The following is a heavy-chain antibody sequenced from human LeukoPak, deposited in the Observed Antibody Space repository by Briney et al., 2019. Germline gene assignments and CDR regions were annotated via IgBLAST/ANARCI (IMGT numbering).Heavy chain of an antibody. CDR2: ISTSGATT. CDR3: AKWSRGAGNHFDY. V-gene: IGHV3-23*01. Sequence: GGSLRLSCAGSEVTFSSYAMTWVRQAPGKGLEWVSVISTSGATTYYANSVRGRFTISRDNPKNTLYLQMSSLRAEDTAIYYCAKWSRGAGNHFDYWGQGTLVTVSS. CDR1: EVTFSSYA. D-gene: IGHD4-23*01. J-gene: IGHJ4*02.